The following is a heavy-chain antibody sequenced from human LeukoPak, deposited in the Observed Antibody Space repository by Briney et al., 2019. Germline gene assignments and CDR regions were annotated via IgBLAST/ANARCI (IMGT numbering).Heavy chain of an antibody. CDR3: ARVVYAGDRYYYYYMDV. V-gene: IGHV1-2*02. CDR1: GYTFTGYY. J-gene: IGHJ6*03. CDR2: INPNTGDT. Sequence: ASVKVSCKASGYTFTGYYIHWVRQAPGQGLEWMGWINPNTGDTNYAQKFQGRVTMTRDTSISTAYMELSRLRSDDTAVYYCARVVYAGDRYYYYYMDVWGKGTTVTVSS. D-gene: IGHD5/OR15-5a*01.